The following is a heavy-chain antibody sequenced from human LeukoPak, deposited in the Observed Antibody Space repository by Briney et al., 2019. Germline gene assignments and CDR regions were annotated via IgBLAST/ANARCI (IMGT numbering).Heavy chain of an antibody. CDR2: ITPIFRTP. D-gene: IGHD6-25*01. CDR1: GGTFSSTT. Sequence: SVKVSCKASGGTFSSTTINWVRQAPGQGLEWMGGITPIFRTPNYAQKFQGRVTITAVESMSTAYMELSSLRSEDTAVYYCARDQSSGAVWGQGTTVTVSS. CDR3: ARDQSSGAV. V-gene: IGHV1-69*01. J-gene: IGHJ6*02.